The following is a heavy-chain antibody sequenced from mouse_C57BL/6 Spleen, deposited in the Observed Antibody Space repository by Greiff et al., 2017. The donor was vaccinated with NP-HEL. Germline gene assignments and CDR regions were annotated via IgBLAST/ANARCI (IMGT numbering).Heavy chain of an antibody. CDR2: ISSGGSYT. J-gene: IGHJ4*01. Sequence: EVQRVESGGDLVKPGGSLKLSCAASGFTFSSYGMSWVRQTPDKRLEWVATISSGGSYTYYPDSVKGRFTISRDNAKNTLYLQMSSLKSEDTAMYYCALYDGDSFYAMDYWGQGTSVTVSS. D-gene: IGHD2-3*01. V-gene: IGHV5-6*01. CDR1: GFTFSSYG. CDR3: ALYDGDSFYAMDY.